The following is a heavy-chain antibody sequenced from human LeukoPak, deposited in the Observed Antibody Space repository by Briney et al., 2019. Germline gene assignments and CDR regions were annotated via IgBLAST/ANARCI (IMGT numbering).Heavy chain of an antibody. V-gene: IGHV1-8*03. CDR3: ATLTATYYYDSSGYYSLDP. CDR1: GYTFTSYD. D-gene: IGHD3-22*01. CDR2: MNPNSGNT. Sequence: GASVKVSCKASGYTFTSYDINWVRQATGQGLEWMGWMNPNSGNTGYAQKFQGRVTITRNTSISTAYMELSSLRSEDTAVYYCATLTATYYYDSSGYYSLDPWGQGTLVTVSS. J-gene: IGHJ5*02.